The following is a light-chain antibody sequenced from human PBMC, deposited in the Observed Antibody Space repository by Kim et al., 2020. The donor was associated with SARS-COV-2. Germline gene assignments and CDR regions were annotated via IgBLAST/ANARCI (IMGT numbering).Light chain of an antibody. J-gene: IGLJ7*01. V-gene: IGLV1-44*01. CDR2: SNN. CDR1: SSNIGSNT. Sequence: QSVLTQPPSASGTTGQRVTISSSGRSSNIGSNTVNWYQKRPGTAPKLLNYSNNQRTSGVPDRFSGYKSGTSATLGITVLQPGDEADYYCGTWDSSLSAAVFVGGTQLTVL. CDR3: GTWDSSLSAAV.